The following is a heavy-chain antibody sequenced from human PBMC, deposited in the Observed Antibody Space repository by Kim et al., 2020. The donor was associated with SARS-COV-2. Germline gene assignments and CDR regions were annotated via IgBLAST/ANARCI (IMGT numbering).Heavy chain of an antibody. CDR1: GGSISSSSYY. CDR2: IYYSGST. Sequence: SETLSLTCTVSGGSISSSSYYWGWIRQPPGKGLEWIGSIYYSGSTYYNPSLKSRVTISVDTSKNQFSLKLSSVTAADTAVYYCARQSTLRYFDWLYYRAVDYWGQGTLVTVSS. CDR3: ARQSTLRYFDWLYYRAVDY. J-gene: IGHJ4*02. D-gene: IGHD3-9*01. V-gene: IGHV4-39*01.